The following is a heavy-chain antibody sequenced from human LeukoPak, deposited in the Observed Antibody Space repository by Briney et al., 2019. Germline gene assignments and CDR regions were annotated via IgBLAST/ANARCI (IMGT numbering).Heavy chain of an antibody. V-gene: IGHV3-48*01. J-gene: IGHJ4*02. CDR1: GFTFSSYS. CDR2: ISSSSSTI. D-gene: IGHD6-19*01. Sequence: PGGSLRLSCAASGFTFSSYSMNWVRQAPGKGLEWVSYISSSSSTIYYADSVKGRFTISRDNAKNSLYLQMSSLRAEDTAVYYCARNYGGWFFDYWGQGTLVTVSS. CDR3: ARNYGGWFFDY.